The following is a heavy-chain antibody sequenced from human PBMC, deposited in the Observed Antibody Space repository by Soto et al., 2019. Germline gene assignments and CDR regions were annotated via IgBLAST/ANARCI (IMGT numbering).Heavy chain of an antibody. V-gene: IGHV4-61*01. CDR2: IYYSGST. J-gene: IGHJ4*02. CDR1: GGSVSSGSYY. Sequence: SETLSLTCTVSGGSVSSGSYYWSWIRQPPGKGLEWIGYIYYSGSTNYNPSLKSRVTVSVDTSKNQFSLKLSSVTAADTAVYYCARGSAGATTYFDYWGQGTLVTVSS. D-gene: IGHD1-26*01. CDR3: ARGSAGATTYFDY.